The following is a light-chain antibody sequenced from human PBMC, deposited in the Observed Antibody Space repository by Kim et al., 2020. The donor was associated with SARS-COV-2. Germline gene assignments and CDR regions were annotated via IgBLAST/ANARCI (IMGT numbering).Light chain of an antibody. CDR3: GTWDSSLRAVV. CDR2: DNN. Sequence: GQKVTISCSGSSSNIGNNYVSWYQQLPGTAPKLRIYDNNKRPSGIPDRFSGSKAGTSATLGITGLKTGDEADYYCGTWDSSLRAVVFGGGTQLTVL. V-gene: IGLV1-51*01. J-gene: IGLJ2*01. CDR1: SSNIGNNY.